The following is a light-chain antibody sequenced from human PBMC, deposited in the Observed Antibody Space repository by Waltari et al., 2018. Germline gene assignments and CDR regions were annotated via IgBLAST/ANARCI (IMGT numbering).Light chain of an antibody. V-gene: IGLV2-11*01. J-gene: IGLJ3*02. CDR2: DVT. CDR1: GSDGGDFNS. Sequence: QSVLTQPRSVSGSPGQSVTISCAGTGSDGGDFNSVSWYQQHPGKAPKLVIFDVTKRPSGVPDRFSGSKSGTSASLTVSGLQAEDEADYYCCSYAGIWVFGGGTKLTVL. CDR3: CSYAGIWV.